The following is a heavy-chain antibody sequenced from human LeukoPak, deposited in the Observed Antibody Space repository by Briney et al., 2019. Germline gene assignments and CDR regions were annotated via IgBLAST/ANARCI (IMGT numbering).Heavy chain of an antibody. Sequence: ASVKVSCKTSGYTFTTYSLHWVRQAPGQGLEWMGIMNPSSGTTTYGQKFQGRVTMTSDTSTRTVYMELSSLRSEDTAVYYCARPRYCSTTTCLNLGYWGQGTLVTVSS. D-gene: IGHD2-2*01. CDR1: GYTFTTYS. CDR3: ARPRYCSTTTCLNLGY. J-gene: IGHJ4*02. V-gene: IGHV1-46*01. CDR2: MNPSSGTT.